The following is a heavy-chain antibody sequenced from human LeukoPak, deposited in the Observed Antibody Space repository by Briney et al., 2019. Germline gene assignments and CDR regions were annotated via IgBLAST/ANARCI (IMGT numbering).Heavy chain of an antibody. CDR1: GFTFSSYG. D-gene: IGHD3-22*01. CDR2: ISYDGSKK. CDR3: AKPDHYYDSSGTD. V-gene: IGHV3-30*18. Sequence: PGRSLRLSCAASGFTFSSYGVHWVRQAPGKGLEWVTVISYDGSKKYYVDSVKGRFTISRDNSKNTLYLQMNSLRAEDTAVYYCAKPDHYYDSSGTDWGQGTLVTVSS. J-gene: IGHJ4*02.